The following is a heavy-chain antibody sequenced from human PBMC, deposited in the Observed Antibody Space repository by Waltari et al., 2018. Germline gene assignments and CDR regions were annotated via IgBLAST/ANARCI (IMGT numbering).Heavy chain of an antibody. CDR1: GGSISSYY. V-gene: IGHV4-59*01. D-gene: IGHD2-21*02. CDR3: ARLVVTAISDAFDI. CDR2: LYYSGST. J-gene: IGHJ3*02. Sequence: QVQLQESGPGLVKPSETLSLTCTVSGGSISSYYWSWIRQPPGKGLEWIGYLYYSGSTNYNPALKSRVTISVDTSKNQFSLKLSSVTAADTAVYYCARLVVTAISDAFDIWGQGTMVTVAS.